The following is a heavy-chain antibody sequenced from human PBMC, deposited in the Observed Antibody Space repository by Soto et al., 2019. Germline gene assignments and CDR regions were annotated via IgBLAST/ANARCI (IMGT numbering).Heavy chain of an antibody. J-gene: IGHJ4*02. CDR3: AGDVPSYYYDGSGFYSFDY. CDR2: IMSKIDGGTT. CDR1: GFTFNSAW. Sequence: EVQLVESGGGLVKTGGSLRLSCAASGFTFNSAWMSWVRQAPGKGLEWVGRIMSKIDGGTTDYAAPVKGRFTISRDDSKNTLYLQMNSLIAEDTAVYFCAGDVPSYYYDGSGFYSFDYWGQGTLVTVSS. V-gene: IGHV3-15*05. D-gene: IGHD3-22*01.